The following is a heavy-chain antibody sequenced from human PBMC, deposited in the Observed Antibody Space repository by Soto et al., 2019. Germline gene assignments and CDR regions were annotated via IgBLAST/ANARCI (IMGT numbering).Heavy chain of an antibody. Sequence: SVKVSCKASGGTFSSYAISWVRQALGQGLEWMGGIIPTFGTANYAQKFQGRVTITADESTSTAYMELSSLRSEDTAVYYCARDLARYCSGGSCLYDAFDIWGQGTMVTVSS. CDR2: IIPTFGTA. CDR3: ARDLARYCSGGSCLYDAFDI. V-gene: IGHV1-69*13. J-gene: IGHJ3*02. D-gene: IGHD2-15*01. CDR1: GGTFSSYA.